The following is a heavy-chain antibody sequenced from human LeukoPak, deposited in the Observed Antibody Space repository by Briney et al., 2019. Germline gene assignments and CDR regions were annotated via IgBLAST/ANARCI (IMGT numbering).Heavy chain of an antibody. CDR2: IYYSGTT. CDR1: GGSISSSSEY. Sequence: NPSENLSITCTITGGSISSSSEYCGWIRQPPGKGLEWIGNIYYSGTTYYNPSLKHRVTISVDTSKSQFSLKLSSVTAADTAVYYCARPYGGNPGYFDYWGQGTLVSVSS. V-gene: IGHV4-39*01. J-gene: IGHJ4*02. D-gene: IGHD4-23*01. CDR3: ARPYGGNPGYFDY.